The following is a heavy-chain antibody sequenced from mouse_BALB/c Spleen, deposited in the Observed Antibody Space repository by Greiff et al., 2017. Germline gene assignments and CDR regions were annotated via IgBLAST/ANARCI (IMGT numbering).Heavy chain of an antibody. V-gene: IGHV2-6-7*01. J-gene: IGHJ1*01. Sequence: QVQLKESGPGLVAPSQSLSITCTVSGFSLTGYGVNWVRQPPGKGLEWLGMIWGDGSTDYNSALKSRLSIGKDNSKSQVFLKMNSLQTDDTARYYCARGYGNYVWYFDVWGAGTTVTVSA. CDR1: GFSLTGYG. D-gene: IGHD2-1*01. CDR2: IWGDGST. CDR3: ARGYGNYVWYFDV.